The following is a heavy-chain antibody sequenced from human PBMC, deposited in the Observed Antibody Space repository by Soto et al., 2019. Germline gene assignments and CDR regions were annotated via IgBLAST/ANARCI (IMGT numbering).Heavy chain of an antibody. J-gene: IGHJ4*02. CDR1: GFTFSSYS. CDR3: ARGGATAMVIFDY. V-gene: IGHV3-21*01. CDR2: ISSSSSYI. Sequence: PGGSLRLSCAASGFTFSSYSMNWVRQAPGKGLEWVSSISSSSSYIYYADSVKGRFTISRDNAKNSLYLQMSSLRAEDTAVYYCARGGATAMVIFDYWGQGTLVTVSS. D-gene: IGHD5-18*01.